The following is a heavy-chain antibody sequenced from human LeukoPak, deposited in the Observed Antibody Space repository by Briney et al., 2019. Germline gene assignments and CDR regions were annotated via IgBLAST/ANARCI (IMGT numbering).Heavy chain of an antibody. Sequence: PGGSLRLSCAASGFAFSSYAMHWVRQAPGKGLEWVAIISYDGIIEDYSDSVKGRFTISRDNFKNTLFLQMNSLRDEDTAVYYCAKLKTRYSGYDLDYWGQGTLVTVSS. J-gene: IGHJ4*02. D-gene: IGHD5-12*01. V-gene: IGHV3-30*04. CDR3: AKLKTRYSGYDLDY. CDR2: ISYDGIIE. CDR1: GFAFSSYA.